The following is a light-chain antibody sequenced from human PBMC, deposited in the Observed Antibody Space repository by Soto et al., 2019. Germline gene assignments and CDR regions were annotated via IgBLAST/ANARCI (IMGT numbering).Light chain of an antibody. J-gene: IGKJ5*01. V-gene: IGKV1-39*01. CDR2: AAS. CDR3: QKYNSAPFT. CDR1: QSISNH. Sequence: DIQITQSPSSLSASVKDRVIITCRASQSISNHLNWYQQKPGKAPKLLIFAASSLQSGVPSRFSGSRSGPDFTLTISSLQPEDFATYYCQKYNSAPFTFGQGTRLEIK.